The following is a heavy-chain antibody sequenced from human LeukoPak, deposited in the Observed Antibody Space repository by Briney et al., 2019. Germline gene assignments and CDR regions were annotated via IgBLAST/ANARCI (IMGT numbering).Heavy chain of an antibody. Sequence: GSSVKVSCKASGGTFSSYAISWVRQAPGQGLEWMGGIIPIFGTANYAQKFQGRVTITADKSTSTAYMELSSLRSEDTAVYYCARSQVAVADSYYYYGMDVWGKGTTVTVSS. CDR1: GGTFSSYA. D-gene: IGHD6-19*01. J-gene: IGHJ6*04. CDR2: IIPIFGTA. V-gene: IGHV1-69*06. CDR3: ARSQVAVADSYYYYGMDV.